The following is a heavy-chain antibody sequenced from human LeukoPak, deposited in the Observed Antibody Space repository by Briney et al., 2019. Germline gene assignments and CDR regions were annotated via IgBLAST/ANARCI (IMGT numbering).Heavy chain of an antibody. CDR1: GFTFSSYS. D-gene: IGHD2-21*02. V-gene: IGHV3-21*01. Sequence: GGSLRLSCAASGFTFSSYSMNWVRQAPGKGLEWVSSISSSSSYIYYADSVKGRFTISRDNAKNSLYLQMNSLRAEDTAVYYCARPYCGGDCYAPTDYWGQGTLVTVSS. J-gene: IGHJ4*02. CDR2: ISSSSSYI. CDR3: ARPYCGGDCYAPTDY.